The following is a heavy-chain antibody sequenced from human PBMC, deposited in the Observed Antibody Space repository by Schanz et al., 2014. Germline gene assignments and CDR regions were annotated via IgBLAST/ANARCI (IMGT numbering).Heavy chain of an antibody. J-gene: IGHJ1*01. CDR2: ISPYTGNT. D-gene: IGHD2-8*02. Sequence: QAQLMQSGPELKRPGASVKVSCKTSGYTFSDYGITWVRQAPGQGLEWVGWISPYTGNTHYFDKMEGRVTMTTDTSTSTAYMELRSLRSDDTAMYYCATMWGYCTATACQILEVLDVWGQGTLVIVSS. V-gene: IGHV1-18*01. CDR1: GYTFSDYG. CDR3: ATMWGYCTATACQILEVLDV.